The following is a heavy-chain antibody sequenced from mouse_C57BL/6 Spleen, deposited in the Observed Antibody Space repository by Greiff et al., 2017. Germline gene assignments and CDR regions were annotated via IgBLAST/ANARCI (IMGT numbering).Heavy chain of an antibody. CDR2: ISNGGGST. Sequence: EVQGVESGGGLVQPGGSLKLSCAASGFTFSDYYMYWVRQTPEKRLEWVAYISNGGGSTYYPDTVKGRFTISRDNAKNTRYLQMSRLKSEDTAMYYCARQGYGSSPSFAYWGQGTLVTVSA. D-gene: IGHD1-1*01. CDR1: GFTFSDYY. CDR3: ARQGYGSSPSFAY. J-gene: IGHJ3*01. V-gene: IGHV5-12*01.